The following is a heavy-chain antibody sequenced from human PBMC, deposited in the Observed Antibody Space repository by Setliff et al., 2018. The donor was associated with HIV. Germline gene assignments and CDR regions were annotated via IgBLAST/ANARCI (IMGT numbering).Heavy chain of an antibody. CDR2: IGAYNGNT. J-gene: IGHJ6*03. Sequence: GASVKVSCKASGYSFISYGISWVRQAPGQGLEWMGWIGAYNGNTNYAQKLQGRVTMTTDTSTSTAYMELRSLRSDDTAVYYCARLTADRTNYYYYMDVWGKGTTVTAP. V-gene: IGHV1-18*01. CDR1: GYSFISYG. CDR3: ARLTADRTNYYYYMDV. D-gene: IGHD2-8*01.